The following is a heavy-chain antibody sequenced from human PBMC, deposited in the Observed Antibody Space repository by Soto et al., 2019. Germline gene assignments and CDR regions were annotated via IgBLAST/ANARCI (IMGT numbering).Heavy chain of an antibody. V-gene: IGHV6-1*01. Sequence: PSHTLSLTYVISGYSVSSNSAAWYCISQSPSRGLEWLGRTYYRSKWYNDYAVSVKSRITINPDTSKNQFSLQLNSVTPEDTAVYYCARDQGYSRSRGIYYYYYGMDVWGQGTTVTVSS. CDR2: TYYRSKWYN. CDR3: ARDQGYSRSRGIYYYYYGMDV. J-gene: IGHJ6*02. D-gene: IGHD6-13*01. CDR1: GYSVSSNSAA.